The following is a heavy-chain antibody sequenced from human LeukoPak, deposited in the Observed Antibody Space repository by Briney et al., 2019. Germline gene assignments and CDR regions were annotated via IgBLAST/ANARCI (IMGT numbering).Heavy chain of an antibody. CDR3: ARGVTTHTFDY. CDR2: ISSNGGST. CDR1: GFTFSSNA. V-gene: IGHV3-64*01. J-gene: IGHJ4*02. Sequence: GGSLRLSCAASGFTFSSNALHWVRQAPGKGLEYVSAISSNGGSTYYANSVKGRFTISRDNSKNTLYLQMGSLRAEDMAVYYCARGVTTHTFDYWGQGTLVTVSS. D-gene: IGHD4-11*01.